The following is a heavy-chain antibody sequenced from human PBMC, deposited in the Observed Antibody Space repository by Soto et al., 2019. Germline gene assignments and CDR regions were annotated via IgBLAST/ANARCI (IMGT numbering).Heavy chain of an antibody. D-gene: IGHD2-2*01. V-gene: IGHV3-33*01. Sequence: PGGSLRLSCAASGFTFSSYGMHWVRPAPGKGLEWVAVISYDGNSKYYADSVKGRFTISRDNSKNSLYLQMNSLRAEDTAVYYCARVPDLDYCSRTSCLYYFDYWGQGALVTVSS. CDR1: GFTFSSYG. J-gene: IGHJ4*02. CDR3: ARVPDLDYCSRTSCLYYFDY. CDR2: ISYDGNSK.